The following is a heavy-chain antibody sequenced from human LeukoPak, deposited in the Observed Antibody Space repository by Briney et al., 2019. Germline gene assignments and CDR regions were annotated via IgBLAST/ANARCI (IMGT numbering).Heavy chain of an antibody. CDR2: IYYSGST. V-gene: IGHV4-39*01. CDR1: GGSINRSSSYY. D-gene: IGHD3-10*01. CDR3: ARLPMAMGVFDY. Sequence: PSETLSLTCAVSGGSINRSSSYYWGWIRQPPGKGLEWIGSIYYSGSTYHNPSLKSRVTISVDTSKNQFSLKLSSVTAADTAVYYCARLPMAMGVFDYWGQGTLVTVSS. J-gene: IGHJ4*02.